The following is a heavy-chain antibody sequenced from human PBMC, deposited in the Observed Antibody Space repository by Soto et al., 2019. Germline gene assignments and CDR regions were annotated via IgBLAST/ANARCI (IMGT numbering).Heavy chain of an antibody. J-gene: IGHJ4*02. CDR1: GFPFTHHY. Sequence: QVQLVESGGDLVRPGGSLKLSCAASGFPFTHHYFSWIRQAPGKGLEWVSFISTTTEYIKYADSVRGRFTMSRDDFKNSVDLQMNSLRVEDTGIYYCARGAPWRYGDSDGHFDSWGQGTQVTVS. V-gene: IGHV3-11*05. D-gene: IGHD4-17*01. CDR2: ISTTTEYI. CDR3: ARGAPWRYGDSDGHFDS.